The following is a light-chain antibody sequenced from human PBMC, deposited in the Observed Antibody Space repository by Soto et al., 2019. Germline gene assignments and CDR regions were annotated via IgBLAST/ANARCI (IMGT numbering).Light chain of an antibody. Sequence: EIVLTQSPGTLSLSPGERATLSCRASQSVSSSYLAWYQQKPGQAPRLLIYGASSRATGIPDRFSGSGSGTDFTLTISRLESEDFAVYYCQQYGSSPTWTFGQGTKV. V-gene: IGKV3-20*01. CDR1: QSVSSSY. J-gene: IGKJ1*01. CDR3: QQYGSSPTWT. CDR2: GAS.